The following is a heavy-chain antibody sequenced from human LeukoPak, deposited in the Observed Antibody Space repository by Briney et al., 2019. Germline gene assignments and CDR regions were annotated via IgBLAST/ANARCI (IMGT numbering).Heavy chain of an antibody. CDR1: GGSISSYY. V-gene: IGHV4-59*08. J-gene: IGHJ4*01. Sequence: SETLSLTCTVSGGSISSYYWSWIRQPPGKGLEWIGYIYYSGSANYNPSLKSRVTISVDTSKNQFSLKLSSVTAADTAVYYCASTVYSSSWYSGDYWGQGTLVTVSS. D-gene: IGHD6-13*01. CDR2: IYYSGSA. CDR3: ASTVYSSSWYSGDY.